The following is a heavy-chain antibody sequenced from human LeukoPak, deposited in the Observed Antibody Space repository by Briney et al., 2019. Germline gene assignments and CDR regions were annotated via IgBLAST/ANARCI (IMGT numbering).Heavy chain of an antibody. D-gene: IGHD2-15*01. CDR1: GNSISSYY. CDR2: IYTSGST. Sequence: KPSGTLSLTCTVSGNSISSYYWSWIRQPAGKGLEWIGRIYTSGSTNYNPSLKSRVTMSVDTSKNQFSLNLRSVTAADTAVYYCARLGRTADCSGNRCYGYWGQGTLVTVSS. V-gene: IGHV4-4*07. CDR3: ARLGRTADCSGNRCYGY. J-gene: IGHJ4*02.